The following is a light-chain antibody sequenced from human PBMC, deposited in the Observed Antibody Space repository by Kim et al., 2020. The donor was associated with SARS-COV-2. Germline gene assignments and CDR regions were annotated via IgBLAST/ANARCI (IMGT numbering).Light chain of an antibody. Sequence: LGQTVRITCQGGSLRSYYASWYKQKPGQAPVLVIYGKNNRPSGIPDRFSGSSSGNTASLTITGAQAEDEADYYCNSRDSSGNHLVFGGGTKLTVL. CDR2: GKN. CDR3: NSRDSSGNHLV. J-gene: IGLJ3*02. CDR1: SLRSYY. V-gene: IGLV3-19*01.